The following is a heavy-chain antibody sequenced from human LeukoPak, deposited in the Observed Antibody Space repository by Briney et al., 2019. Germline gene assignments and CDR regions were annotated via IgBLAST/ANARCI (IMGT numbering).Heavy chain of an antibody. CDR3: ARGSGYYPDYFDY. D-gene: IGHD3-22*01. V-gene: IGHV3-21*01. CDR2: ISRNSRYI. J-gene: IGHJ4*02. Sequence: GGSLRLSCAASGFSFSTYSMNWVRQAPGKGLEWVSSISRNSRYIYYADSMRGRFTISRDNAKNSLYLQMNSLRAEDTAVYYCARGSGYYPDYFDYWGQGTLVTVSS. CDR1: GFSFSTYS.